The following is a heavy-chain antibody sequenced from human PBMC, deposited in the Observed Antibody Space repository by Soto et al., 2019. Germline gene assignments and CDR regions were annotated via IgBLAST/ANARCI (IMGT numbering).Heavy chain of an antibody. Sequence: QVQLVESGGGVVQPGRSLRLSCAASGFTFSSYGMHWVRQAPGKGLEWVAVISYDGSNKYYADSVKGRFTISRDNSKNTLYLQINILRAEDTAVYYCAKELLSSSLEYDCYGMEVWGQGTTVTVSS. D-gene: IGHD6-13*01. CDR2: ISYDGSNK. V-gene: IGHV3-30*18. J-gene: IGHJ6*02. CDR3: AKELLSSSLEYDCYGMEV. CDR1: GFTFSSYG.